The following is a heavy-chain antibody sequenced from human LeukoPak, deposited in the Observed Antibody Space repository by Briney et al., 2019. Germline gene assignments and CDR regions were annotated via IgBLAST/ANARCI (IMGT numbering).Heavy chain of an antibody. CDR3: ARTSRWFREFLMWSYYFDY. J-gene: IGHJ4*02. Sequence: PGGSLRLSCAASGFTVSSNYMSWVRQAPGKGLEWVSVIYSGGSTYYADSVKGRFTISRDNSKNTLYLQMNSLRAEDTAVYYCARTSRWFREFLMWSYYFDYWGQGTLVTVSS. D-gene: IGHD3-10*01. CDR1: GFTVSSNY. CDR2: IYSGGST. V-gene: IGHV3-53*01.